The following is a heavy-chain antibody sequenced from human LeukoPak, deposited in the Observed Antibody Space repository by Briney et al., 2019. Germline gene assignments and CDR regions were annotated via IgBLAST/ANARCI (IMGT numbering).Heavy chain of an antibody. D-gene: IGHD6-25*01. Sequence: SETLSLTCTVSGGSISRSSYYWGWIRQPPGKGLEWIGSIYYSGSTYYSPSLKSRVTISVDTSKNQFSLKLSSVTAADTAVYYCVRRGQRLNPGLYYFDYWGQGTLVTVSS. CDR3: VRRGQRLNPGLYYFDY. CDR1: GGSISRSSYY. J-gene: IGHJ4*02. V-gene: IGHV4-39*01. CDR2: IYYSGST.